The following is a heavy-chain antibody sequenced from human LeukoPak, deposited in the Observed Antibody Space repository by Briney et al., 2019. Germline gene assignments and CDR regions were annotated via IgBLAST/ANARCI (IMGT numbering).Heavy chain of an antibody. CDR2: VNPNSGTA. V-gene: IGHV1-8*01. CDR1: GWPFSTHD. D-gene: IGHD2-15*01. CDR3: ATTRRLPLLGFDS. Sequence: GASVSVSCKASGWPFSTHDINWVRQSTGQGLEWLGWVNPNSGTAGYAQKFQGRVAMTRDSSISTAYLELNSLRSEDTAVYFCATTRRLPLLGFDSWGQGTLVTVSS. J-gene: IGHJ5*01.